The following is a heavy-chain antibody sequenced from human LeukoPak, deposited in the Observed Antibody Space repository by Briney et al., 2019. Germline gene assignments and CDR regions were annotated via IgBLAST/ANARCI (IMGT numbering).Heavy chain of an antibody. J-gene: IGHJ6*03. CDR2: TYTSGIT. CDR3: ARVWDQYYYYMDA. D-gene: IGHD3-16*01. CDR1: GDSISSYY. V-gene: IGHV4-4*09. Sequence: SETLSLTCTVSGDSISSYYWSWIRQPPGKGLEWIGYTYTSGITNYNPSLKSRVTISEDTSKNQFSLKLSSVTAADTAVYYCARVWDQYYYYMDAWGKGTTVTVSS.